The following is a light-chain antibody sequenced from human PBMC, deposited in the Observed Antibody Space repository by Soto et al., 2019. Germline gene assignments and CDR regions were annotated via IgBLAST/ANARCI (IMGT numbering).Light chain of an antibody. CDR2: DAS. V-gene: IGKV1-33*01. CDR1: QDISNY. Sequence: DIQMTQSPSSLSASVGDRVTITCQASQDISNYLNWYQQKPGKAPKLLIYDASHLETGVPSRFSGSGSETDFTFTISSLQPEDIATYYCQHYDNLPLFGGGTKVDIK. J-gene: IGKJ4*01. CDR3: QHYDNLPL.